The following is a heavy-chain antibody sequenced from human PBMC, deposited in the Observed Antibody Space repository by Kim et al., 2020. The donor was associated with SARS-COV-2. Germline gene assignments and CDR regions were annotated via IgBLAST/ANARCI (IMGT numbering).Heavy chain of an antibody. V-gene: IGHV4-59*09. CDR2: SGNT. Sequence: SGNTKYNPSLKSRVTISVDTSKNQFSLRLSSVTAADTAVYYCARGYYFDFWGQGTLVTVSS. J-gene: IGHJ4*01. CDR3: ARGYYFDF.